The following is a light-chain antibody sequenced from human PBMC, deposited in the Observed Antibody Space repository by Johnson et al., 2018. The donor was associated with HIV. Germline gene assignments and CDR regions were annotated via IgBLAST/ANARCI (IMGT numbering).Light chain of an antibody. CDR2: DNN. CDR1: SSNIGNNY. V-gene: IGLV1-51*01. Sequence: QSVLTQSPSVSAAPGQKVTISCSGSSSNIGNNYVSWYQQLPGTAPKLLIYDNNKRPSGIPDRFSGSTSGTSATLGITGLQTGDEADYYFGTWESSLSAGFYVFGTGTKVTVL. CDR3: GTWESSLSAGFYV. J-gene: IGLJ1*01.